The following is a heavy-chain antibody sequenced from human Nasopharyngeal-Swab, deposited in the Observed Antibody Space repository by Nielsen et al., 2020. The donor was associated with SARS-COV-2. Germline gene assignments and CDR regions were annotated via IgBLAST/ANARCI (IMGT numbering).Heavy chain of an antibody. CDR3: ARGATLLYNDFDY. CDR1: GGSISSSRYY. Sequence: SETLSLTCTVSGGSISSSRYYWSWIRQPPGKGLEWIGEINHSGSTNYNPSLKSRVTISVDTSKNQFSLKLSSVTAADTAVYYCARGATLLYNDFDYWGQGTLVTVSS. CDR2: INHSGST. J-gene: IGHJ4*02. D-gene: IGHD1-26*01. V-gene: IGHV4-39*07.